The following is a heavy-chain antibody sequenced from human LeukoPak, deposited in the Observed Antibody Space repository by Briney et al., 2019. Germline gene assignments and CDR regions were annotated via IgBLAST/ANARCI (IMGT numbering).Heavy chain of an antibody. CDR1: GYTLTELS. CDR3: ATVSVRLTAILRYFDY. CDR2: FDPEDGET. J-gene: IGHJ4*02. D-gene: IGHD2-21*02. V-gene: IGHV1-24*01. Sequence: GASVKVSCKVSGYTLTELSMHWVRQAPGKGLEWMGGFDPEDGETIYAQKFQGRVTMTEDTSTDTAYMELSSLRSEDTAVYYCATVSVRLTAILRYFDYWGQGTLVTVSS.